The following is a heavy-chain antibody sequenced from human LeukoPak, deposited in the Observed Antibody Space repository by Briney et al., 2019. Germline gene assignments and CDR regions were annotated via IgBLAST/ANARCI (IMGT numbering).Heavy chain of an antibody. CDR3: ARVGPAAAGRGYWYFDL. J-gene: IGHJ2*01. Sequence: SLRLSCAVSGFTFSAYYMTWIRQAPGKRLEWVSYNSSSGYTTYYADSVKGRFTISRDNAKNSLYLQMNSLRAEDTAVYYCARVGPAAAGRGYWYFDLWGRGTLVTVSS. CDR2: NSSSGYTT. D-gene: IGHD6-13*01. CDR1: GFTFSAYY. V-gene: IGHV3-11*01.